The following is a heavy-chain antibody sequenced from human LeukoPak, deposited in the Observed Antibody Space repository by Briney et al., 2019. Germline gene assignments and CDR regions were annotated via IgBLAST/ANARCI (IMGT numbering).Heavy chain of an antibody. D-gene: IGHD3-16*02. CDR1: GGSISSYY. J-gene: IGHJ4*02. V-gene: IGHV4-59*01. CDR2: IYYSGST. CDR3: ARRTYGGVIAY. Sequence: SETLSLTCTVSGGSISSYYWSWIRQPPGKGLEWIGYIYYSGSTNYNPSLKSRVTISGDTSKNQFSLKLSSVTAADTAVYFCARRTYGGVIAYWGQGTLVTVSS.